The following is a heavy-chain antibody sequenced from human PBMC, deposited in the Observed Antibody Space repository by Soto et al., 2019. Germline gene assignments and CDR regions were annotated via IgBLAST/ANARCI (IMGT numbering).Heavy chain of an antibody. J-gene: IGHJ6*02. CDR1: GYPFIDYY. V-gene: IGHV1-69*01. D-gene: IGHD6-6*01. CDR2: IIPIFGTA. Sequence: SVKVACKASGYPFIDYYIHWVRQAPGQGLEWMGGIIPIFGTANYAQKFQGRVTITADESTSTAYMELSSLRSEDTAVYYCARAARIYYYYGMDVWGQGTTVTVSS. CDR3: ARAARIYYYYGMDV.